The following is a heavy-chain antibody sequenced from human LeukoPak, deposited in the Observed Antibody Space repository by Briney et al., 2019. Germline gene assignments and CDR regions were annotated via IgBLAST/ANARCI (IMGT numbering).Heavy chain of an antibody. V-gene: IGHV3-74*01. CDR2: IDGDGSSR. CDR1: GFTFTSYW. D-gene: IGHD3/OR15-3a*01. Sequence: GGSLRLSCAASGFTFTSYWIHWVRQVPGKGLEWVSRIDGDGSSRSYADSVQGRFTISRDNGKKTVFLQMNSLSAEDTAVYYCARILEGYYYFGLDVWGQGTTVIVSS. CDR3: ARILEGYYYFGLDV. J-gene: IGHJ6*02.